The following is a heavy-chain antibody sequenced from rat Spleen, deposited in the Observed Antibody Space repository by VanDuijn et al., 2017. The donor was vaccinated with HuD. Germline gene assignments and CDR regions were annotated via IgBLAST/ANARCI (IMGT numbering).Heavy chain of an antibody. V-gene: IGHV5-20*01. Sequence: EVQLVESGGGLVQPGRSMKLSCAASGFTFSNYDMAWVRQAPTKGLEWVASISYDGSSTYYRDSVKGRFTISRDNAKSTLYLQMDSLRSEDTATYYCTTGPPYYSGDYWYFDFWGPGTMVTVSS. CDR1: GFTFSNYD. CDR3: TTGPPYYSGDYWYFDF. J-gene: IGHJ1*01. D-gene: IGHD1-1*01. CDR2: ISYDGSST.